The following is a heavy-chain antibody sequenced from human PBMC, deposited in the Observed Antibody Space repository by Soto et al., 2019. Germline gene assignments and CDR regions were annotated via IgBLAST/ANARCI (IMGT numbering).Heavy chain of an antibody. J-gene: IGHJ4*02. V-gene: IGHV3-48*03. Sequence: GGSLRLSCAASGFSFSNYEMNWVCQAPGKGLEWISHISSSDSIYYADSVKGRFTISRANAKSSLYLQMNSLRAEDTAVYYCARSGGSYRPFDSWGQGTLVTVSS. CDR2: ISSSDSI. CDR3: ARSGGSYRPFDS. D-gene: IGHD3-22*01. CDR1: GFSFSNYE.